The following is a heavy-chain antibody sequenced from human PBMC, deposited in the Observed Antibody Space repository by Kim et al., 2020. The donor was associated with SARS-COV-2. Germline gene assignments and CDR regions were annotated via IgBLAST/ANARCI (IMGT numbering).Heavy chain of an antibody. J-gene: IGHJ4*02. Sequence: AQKFQGRVPITADESTSTAYMELSSLRSEDTAVYYCASSGGTTVTRSLDYWGQGTLVTVSS. D-gene: IGHD4-17*01. CDR3: ASSGGTTVTRSLDY. V-gene: IGHV1-69*01.